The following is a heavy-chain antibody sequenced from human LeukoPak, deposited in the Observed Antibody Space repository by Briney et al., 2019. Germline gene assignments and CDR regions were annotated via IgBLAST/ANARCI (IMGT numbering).Heavy chain of an antibody. CDR3: ARGSPLAMVPSARAFDY. CDR2: IYSGGST. Sequence: GGSLRLSCAPSGFTLSSNYISWVRQAPGKVLEWVSVIYSGGSTYYPDSLTGRFTISGNNSKNMLYLQMNSLRAEDTAVYYCARGSPLAMVPSARAFDYWGQGTLVTVSS. J-gene: IGHJ4*02. V-gene: IGHV3-66*02. D-gene: IGHD3-10*01. CDR1: GFTLSSNY.